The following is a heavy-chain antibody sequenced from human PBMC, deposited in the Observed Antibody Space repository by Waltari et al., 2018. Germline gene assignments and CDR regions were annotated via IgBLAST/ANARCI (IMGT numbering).Heavy chain of an antibody. J-gene: IGHJ6*02. V-gene: IGHV1-69*05. D-gene: IGHD6-6*01. Sequence: QVQLVQSGAEVKKPGSSVKVSCKASGGTFSSYAISWVRQAPGQGLEWMGGIIPIFGTANSARKVQGKVTTTTDEATSTAYMQLSSLRSEDTAVYYWTKAGSSPSGGYYYGRDVWGQGTTVTGSS. CDR2: IIPIFGTA. CDR3: TKAGSSPSGGYYYGRDV. CDR1: GGTFSSYA.